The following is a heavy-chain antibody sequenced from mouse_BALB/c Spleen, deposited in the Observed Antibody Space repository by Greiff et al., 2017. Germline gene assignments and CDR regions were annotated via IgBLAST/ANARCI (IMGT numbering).Heavy chain of an antibody. CDR1: GFTFSNYW. J-gene: IGHJ2*01. V-gene: IGHV6-6*02. CDR3: TRLGRPYYFDY. D-gene: IGHD4-1*01. CDR2: IRLKSNNYAT. Sequence: EVQLQQSGGGLVQPGGSMKLSCVASGFTFSNYWMNWVRQSPEKGLEWVAEIRLKSNNYATHYAESVKGRFTISRDDSKSSVYLQMNNLRAEDTGIYYCTRLGRPYYFDYWGQGTTLTVSS.